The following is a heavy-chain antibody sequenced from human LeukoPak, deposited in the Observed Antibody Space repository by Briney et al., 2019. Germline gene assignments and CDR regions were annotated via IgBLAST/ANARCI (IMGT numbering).Heavy chain of an antibody. CDR2: IYYSGST. D-gene: IGHD3-22*01. Sequence: PSETLSLTCTVSGGSISSYYWSWIRQPPGKGLEWIGYIYYSGSTYYNPSLRSRVTVSVDTSKNQFSLKLSSVTAADTAVYYCARSSEGRYYYDSSGFSYYYYYMDVWGKGTTVTISS. V-gene: IGHV4-59*01. CDR3: ARSSEGRYYYDSSGFSYYYYYMDV. J-gene: IGHJ6*03. CDR1: GGSISSYY.